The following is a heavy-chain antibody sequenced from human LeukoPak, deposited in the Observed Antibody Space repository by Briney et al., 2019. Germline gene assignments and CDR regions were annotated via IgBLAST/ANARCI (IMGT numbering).Heavy chain of an antibody. Sequence: GGSLRLSCTASGFTFGNYAMSWVRQAPGKGLEWVGFIRGKPLGGTTEYAASVKSRFTITRDDAKSIAYLQMNSLKTEDTAIYYCTRDLGATRGYRGNPDYWGQGTLVTVSS. D-gene: IGHD4-23*01. J-gene: IGHJ4*02. V-gene: IGHV3-49*04. CDR2: IRGKPLGGTT. CDR1: GFTFGNYA. CDR3: TRDLGATRGYRGNPDY.